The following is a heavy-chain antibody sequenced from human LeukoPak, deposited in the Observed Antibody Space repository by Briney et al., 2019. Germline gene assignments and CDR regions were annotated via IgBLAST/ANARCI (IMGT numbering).Heavy chain of an antibody. V-gene: IGHV3-23*01. Sequence: GGSLRLSCVASGFTFSNYAMTWVRQAPGKGLEWVSVMSGSGGSAYYADSVKGRFTISRDNSKNTLYLQMNSLRAEDTAVYYCAKGIAARPLYYFDYWGQGTLVTVSS. CDR2: MSGSGGSA. CDR1: GFTFSNYA. D-gene: IGHD6-6*01. J-gene: IGHJ4*02. CDR3: AKGIAARPLYYFDY.